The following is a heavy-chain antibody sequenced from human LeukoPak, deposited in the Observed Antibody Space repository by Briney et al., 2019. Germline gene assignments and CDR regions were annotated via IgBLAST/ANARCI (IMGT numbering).Heavy chain of an antibody. Sequence: PSETLSLTCTVSGGSISSSNYYWGWIRQPPGKGLEWIGNIYYGGSTYYDPSLKSRVTISVDTSKNHFSLKLSSVTAADTAVYYCAREHTFGGVSGYWGQGTLVTVSS. CDR1: GGSISSSNYY. CDR3: AREHTFGGVSGY. V-gene: IGHV4-39*07. CDR2: IYYGGST. D-gene: IGHD3-16*01. J-gene: IGHJ4*02.